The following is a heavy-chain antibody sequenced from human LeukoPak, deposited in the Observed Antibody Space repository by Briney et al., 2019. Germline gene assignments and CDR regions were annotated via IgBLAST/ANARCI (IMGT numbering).Heavy chain of an antibody. D-gene: IGHD6-13*01. Sequence: GGSLRLSCATSGFRFSAYWMHWVRQAPGKGLVWVSRINSDGSVTSFADPVKGRFTISRDDSKNTLFLQMTSLRAEDTAVYYCAKKTPGTHPFDSWGQGTLVTVSP. CDR3: AKKTPGTHPFDS. CDR1: GFRFSAYW. V-gene: IGHV3-74*01. CDR2: INSDGSVT. J-gene: IGHJ4*02.